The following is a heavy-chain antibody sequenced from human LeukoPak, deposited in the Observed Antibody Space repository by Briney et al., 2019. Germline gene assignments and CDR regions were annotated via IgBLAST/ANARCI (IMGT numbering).Heavy chain of an antibody. D-gene: IGHD3-22*01. CDR2: IYYTGST. V-gene: IGHV4-39*01. CDR3: ARLYYYDSLLD. J-gene: IGHJ4*02. Sequence: SETLSLTCTVSGDSISTRHYYWGWIRQPPGKGLEWTGSIYYTGSTFYNPSLKSRVTISVDTSRNQFSLRLRSVTAADTAVYYCARLYYYDSLLDWGQGTLVTVSS. CDR1: GDSISTRHYY.